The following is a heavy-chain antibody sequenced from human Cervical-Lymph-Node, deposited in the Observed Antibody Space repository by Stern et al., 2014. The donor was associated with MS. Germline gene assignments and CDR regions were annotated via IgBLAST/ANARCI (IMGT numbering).Heavy chain of an antibody. V-gene: IGHV5-51*03. CDR1: GYSFSNYW. D-gene: IGHD5-18*01. CDR3: ATAPPRGYTYGNFDY. J-gene: IGHJ4*02. CDR2: IYPGDSDT. Sequence: VQLVQSGTEVKKPGESLKISCKGSGYSFSNYWIGWVRQMPGKGLEWIGIIYPGDSDTSYSPSFQGQVTISADKSLNTAYLQWSSLKASDTAIYYCATAPPRGYTYGNFDYWGQGTLVTVSS.